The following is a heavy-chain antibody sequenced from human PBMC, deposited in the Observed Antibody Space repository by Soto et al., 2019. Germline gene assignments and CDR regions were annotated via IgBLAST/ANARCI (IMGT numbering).Heavy chain of an antibody. CDR2: ISSSSSYI. CDR3: AREPPGYSSSWHYYYGMDV. V-gene: IGHV3-21*01. Sequence: GESLRLSCAASGFTFSSYSMNWVRHAPGKGLEWVSSISSSSSYIYYADSVKGRFTISRDNAKNSLYLQMNSLRAEDTAVYYCAREPPGYSSSWHYYYGMDVWGQGTTVTVS. D-gene: IGHD6-13*01. J-gene: IGHJ6*02. CDR1: GFTFSSYS.